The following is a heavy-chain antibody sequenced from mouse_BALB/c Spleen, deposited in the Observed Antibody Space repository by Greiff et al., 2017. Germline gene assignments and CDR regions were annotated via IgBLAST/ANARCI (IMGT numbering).Heavy chain of an antibody. J-gene: IGHJ4*01. V-gene: IGHV5-6*01. Sequence: EVQLQQSGGDLVKPGGSLKLSCAASGFTFSSYGMSWVRQTPDKRLEWVATISSGGSYTYYPDSVKGRFTISRDNAKNTLYLQMSSLKSEDTAMYDCARAGDAMDYWGQGTSVTVSS. CDR2: ISSGGSYT. CDR1: GFTFSSYG. CDR3: ARAGDAMDY.